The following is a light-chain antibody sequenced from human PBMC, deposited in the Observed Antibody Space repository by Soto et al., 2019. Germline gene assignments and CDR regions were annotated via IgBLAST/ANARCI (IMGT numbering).Light chain of an antibody. V-gene: IGKV3D-20*02. CDR1: QSVISSY. CDR2: GAS. Sequence: VVLTQSPGTLSLSPGEGATLSCSASQSVISSYLACYQQKPGQAPRLLIYGASSRATGIPDRFSGSGSGTDFTLTISSLEPEDFAVYYCQQRSNWPPSVTFGHGTRLEIK. CDR3: QQRSNWPPSVT. J-gene: IGKJ5*01.